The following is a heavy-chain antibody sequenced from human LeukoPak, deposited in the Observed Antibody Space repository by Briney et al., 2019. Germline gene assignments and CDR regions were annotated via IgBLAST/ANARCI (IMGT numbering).Heavy chain of an antibody. J-gene: IGHJ4*02. Sequence: PGGSLRLSCVASGFSFSNYGMHWVRQAPGKGLEWVAFIRYDGSKKDYADSVKGRFTISRDNSKNTLFLQMNSLRAEDTAVYYCARGKHDYVWGSYRQNDYWGQGTLVTVSS. CDR2: IRYDGSKK. D-gene: IGHD3-16*02. V-gene: IGHV3-30*02. CDR3: ARGKHDYVWGSYRQNDY. CDR1: GFSFSNYG.